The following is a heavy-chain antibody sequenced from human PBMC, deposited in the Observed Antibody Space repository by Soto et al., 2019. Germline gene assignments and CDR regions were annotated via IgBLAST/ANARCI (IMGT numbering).Heavy chain of an antibody. D-gene: IGHD3-10*01. Sequence: SETLSLTCAVYGGSFSGYYWSWIRQPPGKGLEWIGYINYSGSTNYNPSLKSRVTISVDTSKTQFSLKLSSVTAAATAVYYCASQRNYYGSGSWTTASRYYFDYWGQGTLVTVSS. CDR3: ASQRNYYGSGSWTTASRYYFDY. V-gene: IGHV4-59*12. CDR2: INYSGST. J-gene: IGHJ4*02. CDR1: GGSFSGYY.